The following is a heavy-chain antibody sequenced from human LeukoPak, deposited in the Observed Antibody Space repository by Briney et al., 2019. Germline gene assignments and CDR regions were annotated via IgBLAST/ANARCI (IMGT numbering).Heavy chain of an antibody. J-gene: IGHJ4*02. CDR2: IIPILGIA. CDR1: GGTFSSYA. D-gene: IGHD1-26*01. Sequence: ASVKVSCKASGGTFSSYAISWVRQAPGQGLEWMGRIIPILGIANYAQKFQSRVTITADKSTSTAYMELSSLRSEDTAVYYCARDGVSGSYEYDYWGQGTLVTVSS. V-gene: IGHV1-69*04. CDR3: ARDGVSGSYEYDY.